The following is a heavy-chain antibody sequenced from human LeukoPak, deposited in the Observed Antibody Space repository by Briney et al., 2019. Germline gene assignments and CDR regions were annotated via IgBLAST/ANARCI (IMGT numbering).Heavy chain of an antibody. CDR3: ARVGYIDAPFRAFFYYFDY. CDR2: ISGYNADT. D-gene: IGHD3-9*01. CDR1: GYILTNYG. J-gene: IGHJ4*02. V-gene: IGHV1-18*01. Sequence: GASVKVSCKASGYILTNYGITWVRQAPGQGLEWMGWISGYNADTDSAQKVQGRLTMTTDTSANTAYMELRSLRSDDTAVYYCARVGYIDAPFRAFFYYFDYWGQGTLVTVSS.